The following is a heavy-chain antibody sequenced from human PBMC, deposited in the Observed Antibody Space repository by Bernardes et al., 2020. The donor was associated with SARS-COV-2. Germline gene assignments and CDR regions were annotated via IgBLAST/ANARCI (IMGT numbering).Heavy chain of an antibody. D-gene: IGHD3-3*01. J-gene: IGHJ4*02. CDR3: ATDSISGIVIMAWVY. Sequence: ASENVSCKVSGNSLTAASMYWVRQAPGKGLEWMGSFDPQYGDPIYAQKFQGRITMTEDTSTDTAYMELSGLRSEDTAVYYCATDSISGIVIMAWVYWGQGTLVTVSS. CDR2: FDPQYGDP. V-gene: IGHV1-24*01. CDR1: GNSLTAAS.